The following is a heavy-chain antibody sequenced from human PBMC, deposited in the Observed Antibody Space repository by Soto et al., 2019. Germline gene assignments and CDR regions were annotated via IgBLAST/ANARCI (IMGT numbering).Heavy chain of an antibody. V-gene: IGHV3-23*01. D-gene: IGHD3-3*01. CDR1: GYTFRSYA. CDR3: AKALEGRFLEWLLSPCGMDV. Sequence: GGSLRLSCAACGYTFRSYAMSWVRQAPGKGLEWVSAISGSGGSTYYADSVKGRFTISRDNSKNTLYLQMNSLRAEDTAVYYCAKALEGRFLEWLLSPCGMDVWGQGTTVTVSS. CDR2: ISGSGGST. J-gene: IGHJ6*02.